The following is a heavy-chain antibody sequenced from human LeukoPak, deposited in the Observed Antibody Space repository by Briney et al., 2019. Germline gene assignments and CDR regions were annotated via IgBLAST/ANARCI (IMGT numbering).Heavy chain of an antibody. CDR1: GYTFTSYD. CDR3: ARVPHYDILTGYYNIYWFDP. J-gene: IGHJ5*02. Sequence: ASVEVSCKASGYTFTSYDINWVRQATGQGLEWMGWMNPNSGNTGYAQKFQGRVTITRNTSISTAYMELSSLRSEDTAVYYCARVPHYDILTGYYNIYWFDPWGQGTLVTVSS. CDR2: MNPNSGNT. V-gene: IGHV1-8*03. D-gene: IGHD3-9*01.